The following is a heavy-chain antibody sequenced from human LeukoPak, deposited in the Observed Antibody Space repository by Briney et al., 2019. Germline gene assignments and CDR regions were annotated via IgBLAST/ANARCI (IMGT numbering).Heavy chain of an antibody. V-gene: IGHV4-39*01. CDR2: IYYSGST. CDR3: ARQDYFDY. J-gene: IGHJ4*02. Sequence: SETLSLTCTVSGGSISSSSYYWGWIRQPPGKGLEWIGSIYYSGSTYYNPSLKSRVTISVDTSKNQFSLKLSSVTTADTAVYYCARQDYFDYWGQGTLVTVSS. CDR1: GGSISSSSYY.